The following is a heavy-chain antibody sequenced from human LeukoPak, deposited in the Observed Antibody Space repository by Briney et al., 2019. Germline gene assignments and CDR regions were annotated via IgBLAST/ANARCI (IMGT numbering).Heavy chain of an antibody. V-gene: IGHV3-64*01. CDR2: ISSNGDST. CDR1: GFTFSKYA. Sequence: GGSLRLSCAASGFTFSKYAMHWVRQAPGKGMEYASVISSNGDSTYYANSVQGRFTISRDNYKNTLYLQMGSLRVEDMGVYYCAREGASSGSYSYWGQGTLVTVSS. D-gene: IGHD1-26*01. J-gene: IGHJ4*02. CDR3: AREGASSGSYSY.